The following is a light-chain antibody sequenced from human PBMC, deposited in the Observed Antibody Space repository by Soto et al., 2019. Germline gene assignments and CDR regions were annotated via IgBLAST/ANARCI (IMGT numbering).Light chain of an antibody. CDR2: AAS. Sequence: AIRMTQSPSSFSASTGDRVTITCRASQGISSYLAWYQQEPGKAPKLQIYAASSLQSGLPSRFSGSGSGTDFTLTISCLQSEDFATYYCQQYYGFPYSFGQGTKLEIK. CDR3: QQYYGFPYS. J-gene: IGKJ2*03. CDR1: QGISSY. V-gene: IGKV1-8*01.